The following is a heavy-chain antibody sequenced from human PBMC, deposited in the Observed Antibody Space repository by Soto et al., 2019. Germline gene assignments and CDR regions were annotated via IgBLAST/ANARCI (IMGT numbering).Heavy chain of an antibody. Sequence: SETLSLTCAVFGGSFSGYYWTWIRQPPGKGLEWIGEINHSGTTKYNPSLKSRVTISVDTSKNQFSLKLSSATAADMAVYYCARGQVGSYVYYYYYGMDVWGRGTTVTVS. V-gene: IGHV4-34*01. J-gene: IGHJ6*02. CDR2: INHSGTT. CDR1: GGSFSGYY. CDR3: ARGQVGSYVYYYYYGMDV. D-gene: IGHD3-16*01.